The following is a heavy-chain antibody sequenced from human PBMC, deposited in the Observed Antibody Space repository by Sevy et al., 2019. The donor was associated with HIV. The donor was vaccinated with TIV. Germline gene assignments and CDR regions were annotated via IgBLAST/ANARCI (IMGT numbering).Heavy chain of an antibody. CDR3: ARDPAAAGTSNDY. CDR2: IYHSGNT. Sequence: SETLSLTCAVSGYSISSGYYWGWIRQPPGKGLEWIGSIYHSGNTYYNPSLKSRVTISVDTSKNQFSLKLNFVTAADTALYYCARDPAAAGTSNDYWGQGALVTVSS. CDR1: GYSISSGYY. J-gene: IGHJ4*02. D-gene: IGHD6-13*01. V-gene: IGHV4-38-2*02.